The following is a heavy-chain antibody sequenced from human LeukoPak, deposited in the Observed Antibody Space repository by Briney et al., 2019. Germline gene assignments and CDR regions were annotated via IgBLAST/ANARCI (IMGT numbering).Heavy chain of an antibody. CDR2: IWYDGSNK. CDR1: GFTFSSYG. J-gene: IGHJ3*02. Sequence: GGSLRLSCAASGFTFSSYGMHWVRQAPGKGLEWVAVIWYDGSNKYYADSVKGRFTISRDNSKNTLYLQMNSLRAEDTAMYYCARLYSSSWYLAFDIWGQGTMVTVSS. D-gene: IGHD6-13*01. CDR3: ARLYSSSWYLAFDI. V-gene: IGHV3-33*01.